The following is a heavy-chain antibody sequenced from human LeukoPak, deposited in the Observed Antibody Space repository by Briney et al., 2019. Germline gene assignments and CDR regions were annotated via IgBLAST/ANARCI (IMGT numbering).Heavy chain of an antibody. V-gene: IGHV1-18*01. D-gene: IGHD3-10*01. CDR3: ARFNIYYGSQPFDY. CDR2: ISAYNGNT. CDR1: GYTFTSYG. Sequence: GASVKVSCKASGYTFTSYGISWVRQAPGQGLEWMGWISAYNGNTNYGQKFQGRVTMTRDTSTRTAYMELRSLRSDDTAVYYCARFNIYYGSQPFDYWGQGTLVTVSS. J-gene: IGHJ4*02.